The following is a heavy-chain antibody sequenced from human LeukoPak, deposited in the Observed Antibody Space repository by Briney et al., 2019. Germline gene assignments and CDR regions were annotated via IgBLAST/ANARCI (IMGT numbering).Heavy chain of an antibody. V-gene: IGHV3-74*01. CDR3: AKDWVGMVRGVIMPYFDY. CDR1: GFTFSNYW. D-gene: IGHD3-10*01. J-gene: IGHJ4*02. CDR2: IHTDGIST. Sequence: TGGSLRLSCAASGFTFSNYWMHWVRQAPGKGLVWVSRIHTDGISTTYADSVKGRFTISRDNSKNTLYLQMNSLRAEDTAVYYCAKDWVGMVRGVIMPYFDYWGQGTLVTVSS.